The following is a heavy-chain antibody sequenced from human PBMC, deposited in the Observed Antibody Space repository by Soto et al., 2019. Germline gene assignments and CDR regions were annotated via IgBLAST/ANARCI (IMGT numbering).Heavy chain of an antibody. CDR3: ARGFSRGYDARPFDY. D-gene: IGHD5-12*01. CDR1: GGSFSGYY. CDR2: INHSGST. V-gene: IGHV4-34*01. J-gene: IGHJ4*02. Sequence: SETLSLTCAVYGGSFSGYYWSWIRQPPGKGLEWIGEINHSGSTNYNPSLKSRVTISVDTSKNQFPLKLSSVTAADTAVYYCARGFSRGYDARPFDYWGQGTLVTVSS.